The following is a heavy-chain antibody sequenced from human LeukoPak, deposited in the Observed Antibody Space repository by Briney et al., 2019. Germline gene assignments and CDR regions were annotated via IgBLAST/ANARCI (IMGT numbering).Heavy chain of an antibody. D-gene: IGHD1-26*01. J-gene: IGHJ4*02. CDR1: GFSFSSYG. Sequence: PGGSLRLSCAASGFSFSSYGMHWVRQAPGKGLEWVAFIRYDGNDKHFADSVKGRFSVSRDNSKNTLYLQMSTLRAEDTAVYYCAKPFQYSGSFFVDYWGQGTLVTVSS. CDR2: IRYDGNDK. CDR3: AKPFQYSGSFFVDY. V-gene: IGHV3-30*02.